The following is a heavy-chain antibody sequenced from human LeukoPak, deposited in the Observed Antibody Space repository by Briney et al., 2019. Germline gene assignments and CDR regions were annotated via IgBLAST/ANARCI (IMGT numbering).Heavy chain of an antibody. J-gene: IGHJ4*02. CDR2: INPYSGAT. Sequence: GASVKVSCKASGYTFTGYYMHWVRQAPGQGLEWMGWINPYSGATNYAHKFQGRVTMTRDTSISTAYMDLSSLKSDDTAVYYCARAHIGNDLFIDYWGQGTLVIFSS. CDR3: ARAHIGNDLFIDY. V-gene: IGHV1-2*07. CDR1: GYTFTGYY. D-gene: IGHD2-21*01.